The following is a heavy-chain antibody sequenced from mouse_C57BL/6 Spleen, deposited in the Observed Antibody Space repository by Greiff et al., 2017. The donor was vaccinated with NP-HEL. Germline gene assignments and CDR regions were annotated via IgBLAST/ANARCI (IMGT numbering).Heavy chain of an antibody. J-gene: IGHJ4*01. Sequence: VQLQQSGAELVKPGASVKISCKASGYAFSSYWMNWVKQRPGKGLEWIGQIYPGDGDTNYNGKFKGKATLTADKSSSTAYMQLSSLTSEDSAVYFCARRYGGGYAMDYWGQGTSVTVSS. CDR2: IYPGDGDT. CDR1: GYAFSSYW. D-gene: IGHD1-1*01. V-gene: IGHV1-80*01. CDR3: ARRYGGGYAMDY.